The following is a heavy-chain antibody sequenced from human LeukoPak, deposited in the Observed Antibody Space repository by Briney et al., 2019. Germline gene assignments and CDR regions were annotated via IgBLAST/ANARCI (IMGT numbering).Heavy chain of an antibody. CDR2: INHSGST. Sequence: SETLSLTCAVYGGSFSGYYWSWIRQPPGKVLEWIGEINHSGSTNYNPSLKSRVTISVDTSKNQFSLKLSSVTAADTAVYYCARDTYCYDSSGYTRRFDPWGQGTLVTVSS. V-gene: IGHV4-34*01. D-gene: IGHD3-22*01. CDR1: GGSFSGYY. CDR3: ARDTYCYDSSGYTRRFDP. J-gene: IGHJ5*02.